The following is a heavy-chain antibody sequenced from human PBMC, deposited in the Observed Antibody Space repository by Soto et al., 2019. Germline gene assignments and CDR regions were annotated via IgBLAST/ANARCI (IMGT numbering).Heavy chain of an antibody. CDR2: IYWNDDK. V-gene: IGHV2-5*01. CDR3: AHRGLGRWPMRAHWFDP. J-gene: IGHJ5*02. Sequence: SGPTLVKPTQTLTLTCTFSGFSLSTSGVGVGWIRQPPGKALDWLALIYWNDDKRYSPSLKSRLTITKDTSKNQVVLTMTNMDPVDTATYYCAHRGLGRWPMRAHWFDPWGQGTLVTVSS. D-gene: IGHD3-22*01. CDR1: GFSLSTSGVG.